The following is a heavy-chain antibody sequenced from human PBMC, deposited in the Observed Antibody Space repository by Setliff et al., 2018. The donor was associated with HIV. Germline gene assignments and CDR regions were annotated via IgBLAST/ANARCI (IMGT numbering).Heavy chain of an antibody. D-gene: IGHD3-22*01. CDR1: GDSISSGSYY. V-gene: IGHV4-61*09. J-gene: IGHJ4*02. CDR3: ARHGLRDYYDSSGWYFDY. Sequence: SETLSLTCSVSGDSISSGSYYWSWIRLPAGKGLEWIGQIHTTGSTNYNPSLKSRVTISIDTSKNQFSLKLNSVTATDTAVYYCARHGLRDYYDSSGWYFDYWGQGTLVTVSS. CDR2: IHTTGST.